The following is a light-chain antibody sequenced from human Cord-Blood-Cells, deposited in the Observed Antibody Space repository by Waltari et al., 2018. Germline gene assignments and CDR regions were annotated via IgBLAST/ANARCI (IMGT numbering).Light chain of an antibody. Sequence: SYELTQPPPVSVSPGQPARTTCSGDSLPKQYAYWYQQKPGQAPVLVIYKDSERPSGIPERFSGSSSGTTVTLTISGVQAEDEADYYCQSADSSGTYPVFGGGTQLTVL. CDR2: KDS. J-gene: IGLJ7*01. CDR3: QSADSSGTYPV. CDR1: SLPKQY. V-gene: IGLV3-25*02.